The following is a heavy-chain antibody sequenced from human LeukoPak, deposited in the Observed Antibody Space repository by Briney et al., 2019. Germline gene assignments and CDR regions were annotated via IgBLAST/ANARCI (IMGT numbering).Heavy chain of an antibody. J-gene: IGHJ4*02. V-gene: IGHV1-46*01. CDR2: INPSGGST. CDR1: GYTFTSYY. D-gene: IGHD2-15*01. Sequence: GASVKVSCKASGYTFTSYYMHWVRQAPGQGLEWMGIINPSGGSTSYAQKFQGRVTMTRDMSTSTVYMELSSLRSEDTAVYYCAKVRYCSGVNCYPDDNWGQGTLVTVSS. CDR3: AKVRYCSGVNCYPDDN.